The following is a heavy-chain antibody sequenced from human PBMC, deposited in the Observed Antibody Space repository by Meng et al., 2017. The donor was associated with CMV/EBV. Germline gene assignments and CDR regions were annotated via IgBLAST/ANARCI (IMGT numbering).Heavy chain of an antibody. J-gene: IGHJ5*02. D-gene: IGHD5-18*01. Sequence: GESLKISCAASGFTFSSYSMNWVRQAPGKGLEWVSSITSSSGTIYYADSVEGRFTIFRDNAKNSLHLQMNSLRADDTAVYYCARDLQLSTWGQGTLVTVSS. V-gene: IGHV3-48*04. CDR2: ITSSSGTI. CDR1: GFTFSSYS. CDR3: ARDLQLST.